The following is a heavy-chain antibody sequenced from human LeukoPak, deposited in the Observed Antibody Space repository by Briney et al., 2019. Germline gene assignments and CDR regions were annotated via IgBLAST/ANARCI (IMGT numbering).Heavy chain of an antibody. CDR3: ARDLTLWFGELFY. D-gene: IGHD3-10*01. CDR2: IYSGGST. Sequence: GGSLRLSCAASGFTVSSNYMSWIRQAPGKGLEWVSVIYSGGSTYYADSVKGRFTISRDNSKNTLYLQMNSLRAEDTAVYYCARDLTLWFGELFYWGQGTLVTVSS. CDR1: GFTVSSNY. J-gene: IGHJ4*02. V-gene: IGHV3-66*01.